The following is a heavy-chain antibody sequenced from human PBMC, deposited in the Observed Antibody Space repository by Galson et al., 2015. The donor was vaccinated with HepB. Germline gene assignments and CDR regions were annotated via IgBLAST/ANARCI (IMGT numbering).Heavy chain of an antibody. V-gene: IGHV3-74*01. Sequence: SLRLSCAASGFTFSSYWMHWVRQAPGKGLVWVSRINSEGSSTSYADSVKGRFTISRDNAKNTLYLQMNSLRAEDTAVYYCARDEYCTNGVCYNFFDYWGQGTLVTVSS. J-gene: IGHJ4*02. CDR1: GFTFSSYW. CDR3: ARDEYCTNGVCYNFFDY. CDR2: INSEGSST. D-gene: IGHD2-8*01.